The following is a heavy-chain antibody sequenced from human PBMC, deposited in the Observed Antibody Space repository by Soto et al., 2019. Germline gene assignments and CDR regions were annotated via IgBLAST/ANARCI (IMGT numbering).Heavy chain of an antibody. Sequence: GGSLRLSCAASGFTFSSYWMSWVRQAPGKGLEWVANIKQDGSEKYYVDSVKGRFTISRDNAKNSLYLQMNSLRAEDTAVYYCARVLFIVVVTGRLYSYYGMAVWGQGTTVPVSS. CDR2: IKQDGSEK. J-gene: IGHJ6*02. D-gene: IGHD2-21*02. CDR3: ARVLFIVVVTGRLYSYYGMAV. V-gene: IGHV3-7*01. CDR1: GFTFSSYW.